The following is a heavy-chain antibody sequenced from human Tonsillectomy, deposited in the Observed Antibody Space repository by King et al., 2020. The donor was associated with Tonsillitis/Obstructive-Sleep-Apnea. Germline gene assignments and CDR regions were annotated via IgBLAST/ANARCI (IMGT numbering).Heavy chain of an antibody. CDR2: IDGSGGST. J-gene: IGHJ6*02. V-gene: IGHV3-23*04. Sequence: VQLVESGGGLVQPGGSLRLSCAASGFTFSSYAMSWVRQTPGKGLEWVSAIDGSGGSTYYADSVKGRFTISRDNSKNTLYLQMNSLRAEDTAVYYCAKDYRIAVAGNLLNYYYGMDVWGQGTTGTVSS. D-gene: IGHD6-19*01. CDR1: GFTFSSYA. CDR3: AKDYRIAVAGNLLNYYYGMDV.